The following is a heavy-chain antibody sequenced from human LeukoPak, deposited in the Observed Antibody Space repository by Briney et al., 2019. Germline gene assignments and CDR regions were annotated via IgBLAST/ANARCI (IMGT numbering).Heavy chain of an antibody. Sequence: GASVKVSCKASGYTFTGYYMHWVRQAPGRGLEWMGWINPSSGGTNYAQKFQGRVTMTRDTSISTAYMELSRLRSDDTAVYYCASFKWIQLWENAFDIWGQGKIVTVSS. CDR2: INPSSGGT. V-gene: IGHV1-2*02. D-gene: IGHD5-18*01. J-gene: IGHJ3*02. CDR1: GYTFTGYY. CDR3: ASFKWIQLWENAFDI.